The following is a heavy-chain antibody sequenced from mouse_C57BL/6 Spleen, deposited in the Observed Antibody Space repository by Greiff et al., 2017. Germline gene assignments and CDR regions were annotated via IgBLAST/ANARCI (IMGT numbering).Heavy chain of an antibody. CDR3: TRGDYVSGYFDY. D-gene: IGHD1-1*01. V-gene: IGHV1-15*01. CDR1: GYTFTDYE. J-gene: IGHJ2*01. Sequence: QVQLQQSGAELVRPGASVTLSCKASGYTFTDYEMHWVKQTPVPGLEWIGAIDPETGGTAYNQKFKGKAILTADKSSSTAYMELRSLTSEDSAVYYCTRGDYVSGYFDYWGQGTTLTVSS. CDR2: IDPETGGT.